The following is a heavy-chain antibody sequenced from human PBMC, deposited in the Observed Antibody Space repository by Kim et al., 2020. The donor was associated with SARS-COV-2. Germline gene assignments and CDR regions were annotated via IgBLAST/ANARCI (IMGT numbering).Heavy chain of an antibody. J-gene: IGHJ4*01. Sequence: SETLSLTCAVYGGSFSGYYWSWIRQPPGKGLEWIGEINHSGSTNYNPSLKSRVTISVDTSKNQFSLKLSSVTAADTAVYYCARGYYYGSGSYRFYFDYWG. CDR2: INHSGST. D-gene: IGHD3-10*01. CDR1: GGSFSGYY. V-gene: IGHV4-34*01. CDR3: ARGYYYGSGSYRFYFDY.